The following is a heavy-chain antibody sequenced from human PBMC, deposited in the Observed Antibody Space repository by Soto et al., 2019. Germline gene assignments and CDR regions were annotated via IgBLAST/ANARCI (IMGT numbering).Heavy chain of an antibody. CDR3: ARDPKSLGYCSGGSCYSEYFQH. CDR1: GFTFSSYS. CDR2: ISSSSSTI. Sequence: GGSLRLSCAASGFTFSSYSMNWVRQAPGKGLEWVSYISSSSSTIYYADSVKGRFTISRDNAKNSLYLQMNSLRDEDTAVYYCARDPKSLGYCSGGSCYSEYFQHWGQGTLVTVSS. V-gene: IGHV3-48*02. J-gene: IGHJ1*01. D-gene: IGHD2-15*01.